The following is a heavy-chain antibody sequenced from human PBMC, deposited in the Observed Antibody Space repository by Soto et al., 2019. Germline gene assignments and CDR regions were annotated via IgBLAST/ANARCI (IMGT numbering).Heavy chain of an antibody. J-gene: IGHJ4*02. V-gene: IGHV3-30*18. CDR2: ISYDGSNK. Sequence: GSLRLSCTASGFTFSSYGMHWVRQAPGKGLEWVAVISYDGSNKYYADAVKGRFTISRDNSKNTLYLQMNSLRAEDTAVYYCAKDQTGGDGCNFDYWGQGTLVTVSS. D-gene: IGHD3-16*01. CDR3: AKDQTGGDGCNFDY. CDR1: GFTFSSYG.